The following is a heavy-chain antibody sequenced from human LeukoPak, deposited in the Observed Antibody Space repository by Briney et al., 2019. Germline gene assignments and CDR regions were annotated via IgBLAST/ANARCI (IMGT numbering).Heavy chain of an antibody. J-gene: IGHJ4*02. V-gene: IGHV4-30-4*08. CDR1: GGSISSGGYY. Sequence: PSETLSLTCTVPGGSISSGGYYWSWIRQHPGKGLEWIGYIYYSGSTYYNPSLQSRVSISADTSKNQFSLKLSFVTAADTAVYYCVRGYSDYAWGRGTLVTVSS. CDR3: VRGYSDYA. CDR2: IYYSGST. D-gene: IGHD5-12*01.